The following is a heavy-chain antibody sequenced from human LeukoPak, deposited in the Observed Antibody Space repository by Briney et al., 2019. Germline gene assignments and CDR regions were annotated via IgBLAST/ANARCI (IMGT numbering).Heavy chain of an antibody. CDR2: MNYRAST. CDR1: GGSIRNDDYY. V-gene: IGHV4-39*07. CDR3: ARRVGRWFGERAYYYNYMDV. Sequence: PSETLSLTCTVSGGSIRNDDYYWGWIRQPPGKGLEWIGSMNYRASTYYNPSLKSRVTISVDTSKNQFSLKLSSVTAADTAVYYCARRVGRWFGERAYYYNYMDVWGKGTTVTISS. D-gene: IGHD3-10*01. J-gene: IGHJ6*03.